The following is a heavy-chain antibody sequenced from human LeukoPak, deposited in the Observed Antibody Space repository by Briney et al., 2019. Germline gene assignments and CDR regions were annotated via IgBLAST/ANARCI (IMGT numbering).Heavy chain of an antibody. J-gene: IGHJ4*02. CDR1: GFNFSRYA. CDR2: MSGSDRST. Sequence: PGGSLRLSCAASGFNFSRYAMSWVRQAPGKGLEWVSVMSGSDRSTYYADSVKGRLTISRDNSKSTLYLQMNSLRAEDTAVYYCAKDLLGAHCSGGSCYSFGHWGQGTLVTVSS. CDR3: AKDLLGAHCSGGSCYSFGH. D-gene: IGHD2-15*01. V-gene: IGHV3-23*01.